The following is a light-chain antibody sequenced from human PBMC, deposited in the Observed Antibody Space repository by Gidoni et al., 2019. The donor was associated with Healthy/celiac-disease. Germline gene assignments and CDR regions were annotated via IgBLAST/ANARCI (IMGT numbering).Light chain of an antibody. J-gene: IGKJ3*01. V-gene: IGKV3-20*01. CDR1: QSVSSSY. Sequence: EIVLTQSPGTLSLSPGERATLSCRASQSVSSSYLAWYQQKPGQAPRLLIYGASSRATGIPDRFSGSGSGTDFTLTISILEPEDFAVYYCQQYGSSPGFTFGPGTKVDI. CDR2: GAS. CDR3: QQYGSSPGFT.